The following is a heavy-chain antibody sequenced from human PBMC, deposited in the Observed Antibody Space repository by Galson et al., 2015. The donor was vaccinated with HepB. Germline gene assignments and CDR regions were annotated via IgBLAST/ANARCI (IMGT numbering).Heavy chain of an antibody. J-gene: IGHJ4*02. CDR3: ARVGGLRSGWRVWYFDY. CDR2: INPSGGST. D-gene: IGHD6-19*01. Sequence: SVKVSCKASGYTFTSYYMHWVRQAPGQGLEWMGIINPSGGSTSYAQKFQGRVTMTRDTSTSTVYMELSSLRSEDTAVYYCARVGGLRSGWRVWYFDYWGQGTLVTVSS. CDR1: GYTFTSYY. V-gene: IGHV1-46*01.